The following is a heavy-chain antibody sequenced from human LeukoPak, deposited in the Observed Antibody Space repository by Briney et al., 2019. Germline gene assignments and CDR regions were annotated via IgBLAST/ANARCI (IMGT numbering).Heavy chain of an antibody. V-gene: IGHV4-4*07. D-gene: IGHD6-19*01. CDR1: GASISGYY. CDR2: IYIGGNT. CDR3: ARGGRYSSGWPYFDY. J-gene: IGHJ4*02. Sequence: SETLSLTCTVSGASISGYYWSWLRQPAGKGLEWIGRIYIGGNTNYNPSLKGRVTISVDTPMNQFFLKVTSVTAADTAVYYCARGGRYSSGWPYFDYWGQGTLVTVSS.